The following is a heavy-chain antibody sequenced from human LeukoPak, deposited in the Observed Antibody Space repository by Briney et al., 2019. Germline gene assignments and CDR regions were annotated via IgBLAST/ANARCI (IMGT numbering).Heavy chain of an antibody. CDR1: GGSFSGYY. CDR2: INHSGST. J-gene: IGHJ2*01. Sequence: SEILSLTCAVYGGSFSGYYWSWIRQPPGKGLEWIGEINHSGSTNYNPSLKSRVTISVDTSKNQFSLKLSSVTAADTAVYYCARETYYYDSSGYGWYFDLWGRGTLVTVSS. V-gene: IGHV4-34*01. CDR3: ARETYYYDSSGYGWYFDL. D-gene: IGHD3-22*01.